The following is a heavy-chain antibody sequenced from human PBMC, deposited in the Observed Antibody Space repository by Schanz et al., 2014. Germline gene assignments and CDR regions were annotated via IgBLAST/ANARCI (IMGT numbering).Heavy chain of an antibody. CDR3: ARDEGKDGYNLAFDV. Sequence: EVQMLESGGGLVQPGGSLRLSCVASGFTFRRYGMSWVRQAPGKGLEWVSVIAGDGGGPNYVDSVKGRFTISRDNSKNMVFLQMNSLRVEDTAIYYCARDEGKDGYNLAFDVWGQGTLVTVSS. V-gene: IGHV3-23*01. D-gene: IGHD5-12*01. CDR2: IAGDGGGP. J-gene: IGHJ3*01. CDR1: GFTFRRYG.